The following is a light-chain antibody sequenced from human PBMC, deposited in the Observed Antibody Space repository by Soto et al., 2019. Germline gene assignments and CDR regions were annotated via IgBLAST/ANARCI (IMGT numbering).Light chain of an antibody. CDR3: QQFNSFPLT. CDR2: DAS. J-gene: IGKJ4*01. V-gene: IGKV1-13*02. Sequence: AAQLTQSPSSLSASVGDRVTISCRASQGIGSALAWYQQKPGKAPKVLIYDASSLKSGVPSRFSGSGSGTDFTLTISSLQPEDFATYYCQQFNSFPLTFGGGTKV. CDR1: QGIGSA.